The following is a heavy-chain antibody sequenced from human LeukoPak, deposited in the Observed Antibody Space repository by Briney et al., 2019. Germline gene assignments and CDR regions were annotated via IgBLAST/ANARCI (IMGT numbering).Heavy chain of an antibody. V-gene: IGHV4-59*01. CDR2: IYYSGST. CDR1: GGSISSYY. CDR3: ARVYWNYFDY. Sequence: SETLSLTCTVSGGSISSYYWSWIRQPPAKGLERSGYIYYSGSTNYNPSLKSRVTISVDTSKLQFSLKLSSVTAADTAVYYCARVYWNYFDYWGQGTLVPVSS. J-gene: IGHJ4*02. D-gene: IGHD2-15*01.